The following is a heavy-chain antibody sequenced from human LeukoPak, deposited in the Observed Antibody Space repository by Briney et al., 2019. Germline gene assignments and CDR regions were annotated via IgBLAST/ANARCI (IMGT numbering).Heavy chain of an antibody. CDR2: ISAYNGNT. CDR1: GYTFTSYG. Sequence: ASVKVSCKASGYTFTSYGISRVRQAPGQGLEWMGWISAYNGNTNYAQKLQGRVTMTTDTSTSTAYMELRSLRSDDTAVYYCARDPYYYYYMDVWGKGTTVTVSS. V-gene: IGHV1-18*01. J-gene: IGHJ6*03. CDR3: ARDPYYYYYMDV.